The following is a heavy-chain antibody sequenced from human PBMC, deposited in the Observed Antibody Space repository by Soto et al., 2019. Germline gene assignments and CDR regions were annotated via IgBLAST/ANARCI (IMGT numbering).Heavy chain of an antibody. CDR3: ARGLGSSWFFL. CDR1: GFTFSDYA. CDR2: IDFDSSPI. Sequence: EVQLVESGGGMVQPGGSLRLSCAGSGFTFSDYAMTWVRQAPGKGLEWLSYIDFDSSPIRYADSVMGRFTVSRDNAKDSLYLQMNSLRPEDTAIYYCARGLGSSWFFLWGPGTLVTVSS. J-gene: IGHJ5*02. V-gene: IGHV3-48*01. D-gene: IGHD6-13*01.